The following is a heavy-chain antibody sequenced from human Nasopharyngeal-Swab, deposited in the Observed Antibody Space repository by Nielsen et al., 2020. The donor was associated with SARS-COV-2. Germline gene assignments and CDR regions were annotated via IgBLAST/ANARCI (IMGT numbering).Heavy chain of an antibody. D-gene: IGHD2-2*02. CDR3: EKEKEEEDIPYYFDY. Sequence: GGSLRLSCAASGFTFSSYGMHWVRQAPGKGLEWVAVISYDGSNKYYADSVKGRFTISRDNSKNTLYLQRNSLRAEETAGGEGEKEKEEEDIPYYFDYWGQGTLVTVSS. V-gene: IGHV3-30*18. CDR1: GFTFSSYG. J-gene: IGHJ4*02. CDR2: ISYDGSNK.